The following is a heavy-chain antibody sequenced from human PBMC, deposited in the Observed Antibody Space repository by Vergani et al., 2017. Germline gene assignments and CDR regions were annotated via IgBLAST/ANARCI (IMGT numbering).Heavy chain of an antibody. J-gene: IGHJ5*02. D-gene: IGHD6-6*01. CDR2: ISYDGSNK. Sequence: QVQLVESGGGVVQPGRSLRLSCAASGFTFSSYGMHWVRQAPGKGLEWVAVISYDGSNKYYADSVKGRFTISRDNSKNTLYLQMNSLRAEDTAVYYCAKDPNRLFEYSTRELNNWFDPWGQGTLVTVSS. V-gene: IGHV3-30*18. CDR1: GFTFSSYG. CDR3: AKDPNRLFEYSTRELNNWFDP.